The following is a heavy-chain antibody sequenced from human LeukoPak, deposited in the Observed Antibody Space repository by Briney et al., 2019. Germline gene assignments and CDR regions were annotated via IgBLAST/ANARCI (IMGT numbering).Heavy chain of an antibody. J-gene: IGHJ4*02. V-gene: IGHV1-2*02. CDR2: INPNSGDT. CDR3: ARVRYRLAETYIDY. Sequence: WASVNVSCTASGYIFTGYYMHWVRQAPGQGLEWMRWINPNSGDTNYAQKFQGRVTMTRDTSISTAYMELSRLRSDDTAVYYCARVRYRLAETYIDYWGQGTLVTVSS. CDR1: GYIFTGYY. D-gene: IGHD3-16*01.